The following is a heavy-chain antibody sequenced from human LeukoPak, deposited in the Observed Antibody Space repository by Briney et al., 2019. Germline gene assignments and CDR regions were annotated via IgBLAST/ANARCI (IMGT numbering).Heavy chain of an antibody. V-gene: IGHV3-74*01. Sequence: QTGGSLRLSCAASGFTFSSYWMHWVRHAPGKGLVWVSRINSDGSSTNYADSVKGRFTISRDNAKNTLYLQMNSLRVEDTAVYYCARVRSGSSAGNYGMDVWGQGTTVTVSS. CDR2: INSDGSST. CDR3: ARVRSGSSAGNYGMDV. D-gene: IGHD1-26*01. CDR1: GFTFSSYW. J-gene: IGHJ6*02.